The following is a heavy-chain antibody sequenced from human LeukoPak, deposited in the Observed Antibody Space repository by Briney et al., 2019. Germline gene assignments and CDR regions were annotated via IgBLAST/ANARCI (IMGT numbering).Heavy chain of an antibody. D-gene: IGHD4-11*01. V-gene: IGHV4-38-2*01. CDR3: ARHFIDSNYAY. Sequence: SETLSLTCAVSGYSISSGYYWGWIRQHPGKGLEWIGSIYHSGSTYYNPSLKSRVTISVDTSKNQFSLKLSSVTAADTAVYYCARHFIDSNYAYWGQGPLVTVSS. J-gene: IGHJ4*02. CDR2: IYHSGST. CDR1: GYSISSGYY.